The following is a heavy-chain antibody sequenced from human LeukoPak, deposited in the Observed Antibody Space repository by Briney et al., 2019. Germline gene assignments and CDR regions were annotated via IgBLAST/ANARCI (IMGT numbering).Heavy chain of an antibody. CDR3: ARDCSSTSCQDY. CDR1: GFTFSDYY. Sequence: GGSLRLSCAASGFTFSDYYMSWIRQAPGKGLEWVSYISSSGSTIYYADSVKGRFTISRDNVKNSLYLQMNSLRAEDTAVYYCARDCSSTSCQDYWGQGTLVTVSS. J-gene: IGHJ4*02. V-gene: IGHV3-11*01. D-gene: IGHD2-2*01. CDR2: ISSSGSTI.